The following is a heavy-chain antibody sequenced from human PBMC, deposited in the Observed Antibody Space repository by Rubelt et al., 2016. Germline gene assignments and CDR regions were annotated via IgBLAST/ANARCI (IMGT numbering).Heavy chain of an antibody. Sequence: QLQLQESGPGLVKPSETLSLTCTVSGGSISSSSYYWGWIRQPPGKGLEWIGSINYSGSTYYNPSLKSRVTISVDTSKNQFSRKLSSVTAADTAVYYCTRDKWDTYYYSYYGMDVWGQGTTVTVS. CDR2: INYSGST. CDR3: TRDKWDTYYYSYYGMDV. V-gene: IGHV4-39*07. CDR1: GGSISSSSYY. D-gene: IGHD1-26*01. J-gene: IGHJ6*02.